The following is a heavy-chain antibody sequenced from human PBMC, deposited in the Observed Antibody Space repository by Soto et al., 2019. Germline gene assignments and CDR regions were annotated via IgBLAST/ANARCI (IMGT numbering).Heavy chain of an antibody. J-gene: IGHJ4*02. CDR1: GYTFTSYA. CDR3: GRDVGYNWNLIDY. CDR2: VNAGNGNT. D-gene: IGHD1-20*01. V-gene: IGHV1-3*01. Sequence: QVQLVQSGAEVKKPGASVKVSCTASGYTFTSYAIHWVRQAPGQRLEWMGWVNAGNGNTKYSQKLQGRVTITRDTSASTAYMELSSLRSEDTAVYYCGRDVGYNWNLIDYWGQGTLVTVSS.